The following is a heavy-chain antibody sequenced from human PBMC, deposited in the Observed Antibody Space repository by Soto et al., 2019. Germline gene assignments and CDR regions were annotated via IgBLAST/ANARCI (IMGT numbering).Heavy chain of an antibody. Sequence: EVQLVESGGGLIQPGGSLRLSCAASGFTVSSNYMSWVRQAPGKGLEWVSVIYSGGSTYYADSVKGRFTISRDNSKNTLYLQMNSLRAEDTAVYYCARDRDGGYYYGIDVWGQGTTVTVSS. CDR1: GFTVSSNY. D-gene: IGHD3-10*01. CDR2: IYSGGST. J-gene: IGHJ6*02. CDR3: ARDRDGGYYYGIDV. V-gene: IGHV3-53*01.